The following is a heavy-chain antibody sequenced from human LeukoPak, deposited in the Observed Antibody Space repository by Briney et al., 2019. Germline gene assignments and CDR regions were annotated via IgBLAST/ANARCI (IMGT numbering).Heavy chain of an antibody. J-gene: IGHJ6*02. CDR2: IYYSGNT. CDR1: GGSISSRDNY. V-gene: IGHV4-39*01. D-gene: IGHD4-17*01. CDR3: ARQDTVTYYYVMDV. Sequence: SETLSLTCTVSGGSISSRDNYWGWFRQPPGKGLEWIGSIYYSGNTYYNPSLKSRVTISVDTSKNQFSLKVSSVTAAVTAVYYCARQDTVTYYYVMDVWGQGTTVTVSS.